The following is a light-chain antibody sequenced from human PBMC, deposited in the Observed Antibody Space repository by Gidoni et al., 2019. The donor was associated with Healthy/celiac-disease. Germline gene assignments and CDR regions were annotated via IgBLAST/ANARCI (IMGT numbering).Light chain of an antibody. J-gene: IGLJ3*02. CDR2: EVS. V-gene: IGLV2-14*01. CDR3: SSYTSSSTRV. Sequence: QSALTQPASVSGSPVQSITISCTGTSSDVGGYNYVSCYQQHPGKAPKLMIYEVSKRPSGVSNRFSGSKSGNTASLTISGLQAEDEADYYCSSYTSSSTRVFGGGTKLTVL. CDR1: SSDVGGYNY.